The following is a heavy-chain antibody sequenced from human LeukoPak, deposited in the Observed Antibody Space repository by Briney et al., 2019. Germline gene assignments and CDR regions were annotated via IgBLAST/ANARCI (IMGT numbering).Heavy chain of an antibody. CDR1: GYTFINYA. J-gene: IGHJ4*02. CDR3: SCSREGAV. CDR2: INTNTGNP. Sequence: ASVKVSCKASGYTFINYAMNWVRQAPGQGLGWMGWINTNTGNPTYAQGFTGRFVFSLDTSVSTAYLHISSLKAEDTAVYYCSCSREGAVWGQGTLVTVSS. V-gene: IGHV7-4-1*02. D-gene: IGHD1-26*01.